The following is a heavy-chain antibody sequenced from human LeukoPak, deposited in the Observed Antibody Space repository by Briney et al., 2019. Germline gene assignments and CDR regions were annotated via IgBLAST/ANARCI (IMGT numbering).Heavy chain of an antibody. CDR2: ISSNGGST. D-gene: IGHD3-10*01. Sequence: GGSLRLSCAASGFTFSSYAMHWVRQAPGKGLEYVSAISSNGGSTYYANSVKGRFTISRDNSKNTLYLQMGSLRAEDMAVYYCARDYGYYGSGDYYFDYWGQGTLVTVSS. CDR1: GFTFSSYA. J-gene: IGHJ4*02. CDR3: ARDYGYYGSGDYYFDY. V-gene: IGHV3-64*01.